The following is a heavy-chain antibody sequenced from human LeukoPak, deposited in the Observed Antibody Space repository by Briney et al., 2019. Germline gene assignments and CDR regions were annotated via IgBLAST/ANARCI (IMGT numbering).Heavy chain of an antibody. CDR2: IKQDGSEK. J-gene: IGHJ6*03. D-gene: IGHD2-15*01. V-gene: IGHV3-7*01. CDR1: GVTFSSYW. Sequence: PAGGSLRLSCAASGVTFSSYWMSWVRQAPGKGLEWVANIKQDGSEKYYVDSVKGRFTISRDNAKNSLYLQMNSLRAEDTAVYYCARGDDCSGGSCYLLDYYYMDVWGKGTTVTVSS. CDR3: ARGDDCSGGSCYLLDYYYMDV.